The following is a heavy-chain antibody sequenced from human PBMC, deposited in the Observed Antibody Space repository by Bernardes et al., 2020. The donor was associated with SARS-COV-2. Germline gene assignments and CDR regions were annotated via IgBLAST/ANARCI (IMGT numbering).Heavy chain of an antibody. D-gene: IGHD7-27*01. Sequence: SETLSLTCTVSGVSINSYYWSWIRQPPGKGLEWIGDIDYSGSANYNSSLQSRVSISINTSKNQFSLKLASVTAADTAVYYCARSRGWGQNYFDYWGQETLVTVSS. J-gene: IGHJ4*02. CDR3: ARSRGWGQNYFDY. CDR2: IDYSGSA. CDR1: GVSINSYY. V-gene: IGHV4-59*01.